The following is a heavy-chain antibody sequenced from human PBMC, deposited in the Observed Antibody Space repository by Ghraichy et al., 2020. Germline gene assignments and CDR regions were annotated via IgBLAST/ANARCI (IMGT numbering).Heavy chain of an antibody. V-gene: IGHV3-21*01. J-gene: IGHJ4*02. Sequence: LSLTCAGSGFSFNDYIINWVRQAPGKGLEWVSSISSSGDFRYYAASVKGRFTISSDYAKHSVSLEMDSLRVEDTALYYCARVVGIAPAGPLDFWGQGNLVTVAS. CDR2: ISSSGDFR. CDR1: GFSFNDYI. D-gene: IGHD2-21*01. CDR3: ARVVGIAPAGPLDF.